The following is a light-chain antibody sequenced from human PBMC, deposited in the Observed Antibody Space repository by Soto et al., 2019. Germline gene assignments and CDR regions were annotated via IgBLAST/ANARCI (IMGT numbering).Light chain of an antibody. Sequence: VMTQSPGTLSLSPGERATLSCRTSQSVSSSYLAWYQQKPGQAPRLLVYVASSRAAGIPDRFSGSGSGTDFTLTISRLEPEDFAVYYCQQYGSLPITFGQGTRLEIK. CDR3: QQYGSLPIT. CDR1: QSVSSSY. CDR2: VAS. V-gene: IGKV3-20*01. J-gene: IGKJ5*01.